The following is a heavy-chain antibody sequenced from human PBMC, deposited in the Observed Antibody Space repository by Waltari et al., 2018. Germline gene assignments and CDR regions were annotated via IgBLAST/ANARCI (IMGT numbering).Heavy chain of an antibody. V-gene: IGHV1-2*06. D-gene: IGHD1-26*01. CDR1: GYTFTGYS. CDR2: INPNSGGT. CDR3: ARDAGAHDAFDI. J-gene: IGHJ3*02. Sequence: QVQLVQSGAEVKKPGASVKVSCKASGYTFTGYSMHWVRQAPGQGLEWMGRINPNSGGTNYAQKFQGRVTMTRDTSISTAYMELSRLRSDDMAVYYCARDAGAHDAFDIWGQGTMVTVSS.